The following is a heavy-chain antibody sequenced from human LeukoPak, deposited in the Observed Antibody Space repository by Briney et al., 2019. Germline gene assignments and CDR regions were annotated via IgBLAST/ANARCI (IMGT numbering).Heavy chain of an antibody. D-gene: IGHD1-26*01. CDR1: GFSLSTSGEG. CDR2: IYWTDEK. Sequence: ESGPTLVEPAQALTLTCTFSGFSLSTSGEGVGWIRQPPGKALEWLALIYWTDEKRYSPSLKTRLTVTKDTSKNQVVLTLTNLDPVDTATYFCAHSKGGSYFNWFDPWGPGTQVTVSS. V-gene: IGHV2-5*01. CDR3: AHSKGGSYFNWFDP. J-gene: IGHJ5*02.